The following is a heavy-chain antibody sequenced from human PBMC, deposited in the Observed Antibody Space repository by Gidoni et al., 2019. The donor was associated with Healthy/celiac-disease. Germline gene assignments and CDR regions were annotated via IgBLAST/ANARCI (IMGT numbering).Heavy chain of an antibody. CDR3: TSIAAAAPEG. CDR1: GFTFSGSA. D-gene: IGHD6-13*01. J-gene: IGHJ4*02. V-gene: IGHV3-73*02. CDR2: IRSKANSYAT. Sequence: EVQLVESGGGLVQPGGSLKLSCAASGFTFSGSAMHWVRQASGKGLEWVGRIRSKANSYATAYAASVKGRFTISRDDSKNTAYLQMNSLKTEDTAVYYCTSIAAAAPEGWGQGTLVTVSS.